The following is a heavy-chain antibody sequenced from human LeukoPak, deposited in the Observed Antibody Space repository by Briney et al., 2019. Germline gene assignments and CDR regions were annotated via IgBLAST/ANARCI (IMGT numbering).Heavy chain of an antibody. CDR3: ARGHTAVTRHFDF. Sequence: GGSLRLSCAASGFTFSDYYMSWIRQAPGKGLEWVSYISSSGSTIYYADSVKGRFTISRDNAKNSLYLDMNSLRAEDTAVYYCARGHTAVTRHFDFWGQGTLVTVSS. J-gene: IGHJ4*02. CDR1: GFTFSDYY. CDR2: ISSSGSTI. D-gene: IGHD4-17*01. V-gene: IGHV3-11*04.